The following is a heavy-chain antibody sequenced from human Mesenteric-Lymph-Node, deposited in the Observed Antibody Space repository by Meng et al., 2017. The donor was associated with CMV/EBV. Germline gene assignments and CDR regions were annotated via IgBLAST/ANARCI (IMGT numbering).Heavy chain of an antibody. CDR1: RSTFTGYY. CDR3: ARESPLGATGNWFDP. D-gene: IGHD1-26*01. CDR2: INPTSGGT. V-gene: IGHV1-2*04. J-gene: IGHJ5*02. Sequence: SRSTFTGYYMHWVRPAPGLGLEWMGWINPTSGGTHSAQQFQGWVTMTRDTSISTAYMELSRLRSDDTAVYYCARESPLGATGNWFDPWGQGTLVTVS.